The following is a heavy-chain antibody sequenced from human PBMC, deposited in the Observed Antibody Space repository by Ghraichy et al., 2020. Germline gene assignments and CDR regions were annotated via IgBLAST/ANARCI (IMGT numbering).Heavy chain of an antibody. Sequence: GESLNISCAASGFIFTNYAMSWVRQAPGKGLEWVSGMTSSGIATFHADSVKGRFTISRDTSEKTLYLQMNGLKAEDTAIYYCAKHRSGTHYTAIDYWGQGILVTVSS. J-gene: IGHJ4*02. CDR1: GFIFTNYA. V-gene: IGHV3-23*01. CDR2: MTSSGIAT. D-gene: IGHD1-26*01. CDR3: AKHRSGTHYTAIDY.